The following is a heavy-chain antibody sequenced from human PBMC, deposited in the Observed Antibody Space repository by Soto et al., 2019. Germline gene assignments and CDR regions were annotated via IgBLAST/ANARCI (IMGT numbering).Heavy chain of an antibody. CDR1: GFTFSSYS. J-gene: IGHJ6*02. D-gene: IGHD2-2*01. Sequence: GSLRLSCAASGFTFSSYSMNWVRQAPGKGLEWVSSISSSSSYIYYADSVKGRFTISRDNAKNSLYLQMNSLRAEDTAVYYCAGGYCSSTSCSFYYGMDAWGQGTTVTVSS. V-gene: IGHV3-21*01. CDR2: ISSSSSYI. CDR3: AGGYCSSTSCSFYYGMDA.